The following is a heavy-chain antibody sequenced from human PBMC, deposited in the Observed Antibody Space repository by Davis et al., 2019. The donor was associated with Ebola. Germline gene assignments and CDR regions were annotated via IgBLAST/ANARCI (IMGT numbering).Heavy chain of an antibody. J-gene: IGHJ4*02. CDR1: GFTFSSYA. D-gene: IGHD6-25*01. V-gene: IGHV3-30*18. CDR3: AKGSGYFDY. CDR2: ISYDETDE. Sequence: GESLKISCAASGFTFSSYAMSWVRQAPGKGLEWVALISYDETDEYYADSVKGRFTISRDNSNNTLYLQMNSLRPDDTAVYYCAKGSGYFDYWGQGTLVTVSS.